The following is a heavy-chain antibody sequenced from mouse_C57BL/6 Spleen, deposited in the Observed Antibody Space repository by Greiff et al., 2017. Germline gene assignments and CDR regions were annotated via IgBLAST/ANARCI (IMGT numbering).Heavy chain of an antibody. CDR2: IYPSDSET. CDR1: GYTFTSYW. Sequence: QVQLQQSGAELVRPGSSVQLSCKASGYTFTSYWLDWVKQRPGQGLEWIGNIYPSDSETPYNQKFKGKATLTVDKSSSTAYMQLSSLTSEDSSVYDCVSTAYYSNWYVDVWGTGTTVTVAS. CDR3: VSTAYYSNWYVDV. D-gene: IGHD2-5*01. J-gene: IGHJ1*03. V-gene: IGHV1-61*01.